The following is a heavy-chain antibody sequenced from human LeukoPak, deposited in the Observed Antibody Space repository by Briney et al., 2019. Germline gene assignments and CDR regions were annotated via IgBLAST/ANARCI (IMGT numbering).Heavy chain of an antibody. CDR2: ISQSGNT. D-gene: IGHD4-11*01. Sequence: SETLSLTCSASGYSISSGYEWGWIRQPPGKRLEWIGSISQSGNTYDNLSLKSRVTMSVDTARNQFSLKLTSVTAADTAVYYCVRSEIDDYSRYWGRGMLVIVSS. CDR3: VRSEIDDYSRY. J-gene: IGHJ4*02. CDR1: GYSISSGYE. V-gene: IGHV4-38-2*02.